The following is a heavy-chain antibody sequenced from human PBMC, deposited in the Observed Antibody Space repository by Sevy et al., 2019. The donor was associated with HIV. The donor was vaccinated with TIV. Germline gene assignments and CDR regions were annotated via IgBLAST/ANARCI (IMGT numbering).Heavy chain of an antibody. V-gene: IGHV1-8*01. CDR2: MNPNTDNT. J-gene: IGHJ4*02. CDR1: GYIFTSYD. CDR3: ARSGDSSGLKTYFDY. Sequence: ASVKVSCKASGYIFTSYDINWVRQATGQGLEWMGWMNPNTDNTGYAQKFQGRVTMTRNTSISTAYMELGSLRSKDTAVYYCARSGDSSGLKTYFDYWGQGTLVTVSS. D-gene: IGHD3-22*01.